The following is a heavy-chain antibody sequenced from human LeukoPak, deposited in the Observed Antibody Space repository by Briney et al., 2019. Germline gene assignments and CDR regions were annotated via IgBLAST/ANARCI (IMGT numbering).Heavy chain of an antibody. D-gene: IGHD6-6*01. CDR3: AKGRYSSSSSPFDY. CDR2: FSWNGGSI. V-gene: IGHV3-9*01. Sequence: GGSLRLSCAASGFDFDDHAMHWVRQAPGKGLEWVSGFSWNGGSIGYADSVKGRFTISRDNAKKSLYLQMNSLRAEDTAFYYCAKGRYSSSSSPFDYWGQGTLVTVSS. CDR1: GFDFDDHA. J-gene: IGHJ4*02.